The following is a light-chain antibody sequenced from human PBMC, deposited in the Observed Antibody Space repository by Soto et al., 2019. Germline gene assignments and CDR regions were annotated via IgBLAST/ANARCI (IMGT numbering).Light chain of an antibody. Sequence: QSVLTQPPSASGSPGQSVAISCSGTSSDVGGYNYVSWYQQHPGKAPKLMIYDVNKRPSGVPDRFSGSKSGNTASLTVSGLQAEDEADYYCISYAGSNKPAFGRGTKLTVL. V-gene: IGLV2-8*01. J-gene: IGLJ2*01. CDR1: SSDVGGYNY. CDR2: DVN. CDR3: ISYAGSNKPA.